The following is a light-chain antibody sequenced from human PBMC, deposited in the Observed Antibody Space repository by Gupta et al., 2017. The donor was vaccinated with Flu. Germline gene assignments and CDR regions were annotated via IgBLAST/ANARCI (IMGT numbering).Light chain of an antibody. J-gene: IGKJ2*01. V-gene: IGKV4-1*01. CDR3: QQYDSTPYT. CDR2: WAS. Sequence: NCRSSQSLLDSSDNKDYLAWYQQKAGQPPKLLIYWASTRAFGVPDRFRGSGSGTDFSLTISSLQAEDVAAYYCQQYDSTPYTFGQGTKLEVK. CDR1: QSLLDSSDNKDY.